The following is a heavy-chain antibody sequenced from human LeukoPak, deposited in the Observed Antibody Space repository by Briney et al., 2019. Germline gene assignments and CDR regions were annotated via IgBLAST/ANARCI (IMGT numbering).Heavy chain of an antibody. CDR3: ATDYSGSHDDAFDI. Sequence: SETLSLTCTVSGGSISSYYWSWIRQPAGKGLEWIGRIHTSGSTNYSPSLKSRVTMSVDTSKNQFSLKLSSVTAADTAVYYCATDYSGSHDDAFDIWGQGTMVTVSS. D-gene: IGHD1-26*01. V-gene: IGHV4-4*07. CDR2: IHTSGST. J-gene: IGHJ3*02. CDR1: GGSISSYY.